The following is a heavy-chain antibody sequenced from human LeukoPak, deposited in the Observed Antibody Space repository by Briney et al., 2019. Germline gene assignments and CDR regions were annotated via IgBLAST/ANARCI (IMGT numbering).Heavy chain of an antibody. CDR1: GGAFRRLD. D-gene: IGHD5-24*01. CDR3: VRGRDGYNHFDS. J-gene: IGHJ4*02. CDR2: FLPIFGTT. Sequence: SVKVSCKASGGAFRRLDLSWVRQPPGRGLEWMGGFLPIFGTTNYAHKFQGRVTITTDEATSTAYMDLTSLKSDDTAVYYCVRGRDGYNHFDSWGQGTQVTVSS. V-gene: IGHV1-69*05.